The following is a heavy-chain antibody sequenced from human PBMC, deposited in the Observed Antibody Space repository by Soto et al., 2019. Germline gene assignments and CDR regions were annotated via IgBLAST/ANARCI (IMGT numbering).Heavy chain of an antibody. Sequence: QVQLQQWGAGLLKPSETLSLTCAVYGGSFSGYYWSWIRQPPGTVLVWNGEINHSGSTNYNPSLKSRVTISVDTSKYQFSLKLSSVTAADTAVYYCARGTYDYIWGSYRQPKNFDYWGQGTLVTVSS. CDR2: INHSGST. J-gene: IGHJ4*02. CDR3: ARGTYDYIWGSYRQPKNFDY. CDR1: GGSFSGYY. D-gene: IGHD3-16*02. V-gene: IGHV4-34*01.